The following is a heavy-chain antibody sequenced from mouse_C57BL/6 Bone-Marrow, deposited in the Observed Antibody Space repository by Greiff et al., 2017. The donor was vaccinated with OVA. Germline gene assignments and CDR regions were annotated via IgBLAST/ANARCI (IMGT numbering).Heavy chain of an antibody. V-gene: IGHV5-4*03. CDR3: ATPNWDFDY. CDR1: GFTFSSYA. CDR2: ISDGGSYT. Sequence: EVMLVESGGGLVKPGGSLKLSCAASGFTFSSYAMSWVRQTPEKRLEWVATISDGGSYTYYPDNVKGRFTISRDNAKNNLYLQMSHLKSEDTAMYYCATPNWDFDYWGQGTTLTVSS. D-gene: IGHD4-1*02. J-gene: IGHJ2*01.